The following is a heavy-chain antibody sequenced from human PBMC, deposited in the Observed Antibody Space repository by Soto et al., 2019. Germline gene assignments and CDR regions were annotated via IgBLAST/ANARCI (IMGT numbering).Heavy chain of an antibody. J-gene: IGHJ4*02. CDR3: ARVDWGSFDY. Sequence: SETLSLTCTGSGASLSGYYWAWIRQPPGKGLEWIGNIFYTGSTDYNPSLKSRITMSLDTSRSHFSLKIRSVTTADTAVYYCARVDWGSFDYWGQGTLVTVSS. D-gene: IGHD3-9*01. CDR2: IFYTGST. V-gene: IGHV4-59*01. CDR1: GASLSGYY.